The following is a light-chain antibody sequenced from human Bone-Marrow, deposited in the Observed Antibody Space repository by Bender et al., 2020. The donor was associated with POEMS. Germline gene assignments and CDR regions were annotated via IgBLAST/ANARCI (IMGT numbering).Light chain of an antibody. V-gene: IGLV2-23*01. CDR2: EGN. CDR1: STDVGNSDL. CDR3: CSYVYNTTA. Sequence: QSALTQPASVSGSPGQSITISCTGISTDVGNSDLVSWYQQRPGKAPKLMIYEGNKRPSGVSHRFSGSKSGDTASLTISSLQTEDYADYFCCSYVYNTTAFGGVTKLTVL. J-gene: IGLJ2*01.